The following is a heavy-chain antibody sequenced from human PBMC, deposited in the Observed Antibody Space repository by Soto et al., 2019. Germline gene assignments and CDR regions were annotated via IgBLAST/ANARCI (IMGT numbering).Heavy chain of an antibody. CDR1: GYTFNSYG. Sequence: GASVKVSCKASGYTFNSYGISWVRQAPGQGLEWMGWISAYNGNTNYAQKLQGRVTMTTDTSTSTAYMELRSLRSDDTAVYYCARDRTMYYDILTGYYKPPLDYWGQGTLVTVSS. J-gene: IGHJ4*02. V-gene: IGHV1-18*01. CDR2: ISAYNGNT. CDR3: ARDRTMYYDILTGYYKPPLDY. D-gene: IGHD3-9*01.